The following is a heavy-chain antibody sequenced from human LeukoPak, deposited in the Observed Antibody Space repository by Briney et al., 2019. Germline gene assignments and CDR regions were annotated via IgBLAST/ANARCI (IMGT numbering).Heavy chain of an antibody. V-gene: IGHV3-23*01. Sequence: GGSLRLSCAASGFTFSSYAMSWVRQAPGKGMEWVSAISGSGGSTYYADPVKGRFTTSRDNSKKKLSLQMNSLRAEDTAVYYCAKDTVWSGSGSYYDYWGQGTLVTVSS. D-gene: IGHD3-10*01. CDR3: AKDTVWSGSGSYYDY. CDR2: ISGSGGST. J-gene: IGHJ4*02. CDR1: GFTFSSYA.